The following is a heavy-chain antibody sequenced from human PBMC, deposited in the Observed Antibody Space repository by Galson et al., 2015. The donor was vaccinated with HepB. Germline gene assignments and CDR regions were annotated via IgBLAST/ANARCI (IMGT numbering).Heavy chain of an antibody. D-gene: IGHD6-19*01. J-gene: IGHJ4*02. CDR2: ISSSSNTI. V-gene: IGHV3-48*01. CDR3: ARDKIAVRFDY. CDR1: GFSFSSYS. Sequence: SLRLSCEASGFSFSSYSMNWVRQAPGKGLEWVSYISSSSNTIYYADTVKGRFTISRDNAKNALYLQMNSLRAEDTAVYYCARDKIAVRFDYWGQGILVTVSS.